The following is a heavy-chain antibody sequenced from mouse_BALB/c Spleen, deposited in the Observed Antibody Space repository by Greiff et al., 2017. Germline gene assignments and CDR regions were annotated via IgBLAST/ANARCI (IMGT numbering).Heavy chain of an antibody. CDR3: ARTGTTGRRNYFDY. D-gene: IGHD4-1*01. J-gene: IGHJ2*01. CDR1: GFNIKDTY. V-gene: IGHV14-3*02. CDR2: IDPANGNT. Sequence: EVKLMESGAELVKPGASVKLSCTASGFNIKDTYMHWVKQRPEQGLEWIGRIDPANGNTKYDPKFQGKATITADTSSNTAYLQLSSLTSEDTAVYYCARTGTTGRRNYFDYWGQGTTLTVSS.